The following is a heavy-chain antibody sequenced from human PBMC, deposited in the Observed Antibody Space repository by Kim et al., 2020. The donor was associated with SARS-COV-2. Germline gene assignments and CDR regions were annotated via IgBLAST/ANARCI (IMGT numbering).Heavy chain of an antibody. D-gene: IGHD5-18*01. CDR2: ISVDNGNR. V-gene: IGHV1-18*01. CDR3: ARDRDGYSPILDY. J-gene: IGHJ4*02. Sequence: SCVRPAPGQGLERIGWISVDNGNRNYAQMFQGRVTMTTDISTNTAYMDLGSLNSDDTAIYYFARDRDGYSPILDYWGQGTLVTVSS.